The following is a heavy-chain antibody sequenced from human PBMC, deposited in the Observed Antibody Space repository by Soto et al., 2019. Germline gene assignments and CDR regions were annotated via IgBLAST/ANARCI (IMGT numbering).Heavy chain of an antibody. D-gene: IGHD3-9*01. CDR3: ARQDDILTGVDY. CDR1: GVSISYYY. Sequence: QVQLQESGPGLVKPSETLSLTCTVSGVSISYYYWSWIRQPPGKGLEWIGYINYSGSTNYNPSLKSRVSISIATSKNLFSLKLSSVSAADTAVYYCARQDDILTGVDYWGQGTLVTVSS. CDR2: INYSGST. V-gene: IGHV4-59*08. J-gene: IGHJ4*02.